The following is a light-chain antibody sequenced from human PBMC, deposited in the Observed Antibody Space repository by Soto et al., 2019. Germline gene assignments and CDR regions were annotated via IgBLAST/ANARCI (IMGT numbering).Light chain of an antibody. CDR2: GAS. V-gene: IGKV3-15*01. CDR1: QSVSSS. Sequence: DMVITQSPATLSVSPEERATLSCRASQSVSSSLAWYQQKPGRSPRLLIYGASTRATGVPTRFSGSRSGAEFTLTINSLQSEDFAVYYCQPYNNWPLTFGGGTKVDIK. J-gene: IGKJ4*01. CDR3: QPYNNWPLT.